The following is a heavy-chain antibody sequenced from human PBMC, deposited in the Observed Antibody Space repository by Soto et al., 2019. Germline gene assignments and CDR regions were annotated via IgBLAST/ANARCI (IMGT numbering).Heavy chain of an antibody. V-gene: IGHV3-30-3*01. CDR3: ARGGEFVPDTAQKGLSYYYYGMDV. Sequence: VAVISYDGSNKYYADSVKGRFTISRDNSKNTLYLQMNSLRAEDTAVYYCARGGEFVPDTAQKGLSYYYYGMDVWGQGTTVTVSS. CDR2: ISYDGSNK. D-gene: IGHD5-18*01. J-gene: IGHJ6*02.